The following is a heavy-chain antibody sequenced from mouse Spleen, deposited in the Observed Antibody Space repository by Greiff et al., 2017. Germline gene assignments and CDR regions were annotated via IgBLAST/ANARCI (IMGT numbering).Heavy chain of an antibody. CDR2: ISSGSSTI. CDR3: ARGNWDVYAMDY. J-gene: IGHJ4*01. V-gene: IGHV5-17*01. D-gene: IGHD4-1*01. Sequence: EVKLMESGGGLVKPGGSLTLSCAASGFTFSDYGMHWVRQSPEKGLEWVAYISSGSSTIYYADTVKGRFTISRDNAKNTLFLQMTSLRSEDTAMYYCARGNWDVYAMDYWGQGTSVTVSS. CDR1: GFTFSDYG.